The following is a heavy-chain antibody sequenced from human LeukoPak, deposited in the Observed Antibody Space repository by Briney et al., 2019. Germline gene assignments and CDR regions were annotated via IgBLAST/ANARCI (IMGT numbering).Heavy chain of an antibody. D-gene: IGHD5-12*01. CDR1: GDSITSGDSY. J-gene: IGHJ4*02. CDR3: VREYSH. V-gene: IGHV4-61*02. CDR2: IYTSGST. Sequence: SQTLSLTCSVSGDSITSGDSYWTWIRQPAGRGLEWIGLIYTSGSTKYNPSLKSRITMSLDTSKNQISLQLNSVTAADTAVYYCVREYSHWGQGTLVTVSS.